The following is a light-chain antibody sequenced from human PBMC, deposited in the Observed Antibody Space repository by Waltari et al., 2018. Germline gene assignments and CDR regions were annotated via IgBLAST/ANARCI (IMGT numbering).Light chain of an antibody. V-gene: IGKV3-11*01. CDR1: QSVSSH. Sequence: EIVLTQSPATLSLSPGERATLSCRASQSVSSHLAWYQQKPGQAPRLLIFDASNSATGIPARFSGSGSGTDFTLSITRLEPEDFASYYCQQRTNWPLITFGPGTRLEIK. CDR3: QQRTNWPLIT. J-gene: IGKJ5*01. CDR2: DAS.